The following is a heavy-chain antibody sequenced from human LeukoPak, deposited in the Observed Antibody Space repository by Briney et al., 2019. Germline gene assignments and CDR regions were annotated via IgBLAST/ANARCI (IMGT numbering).Heavy chain of an antibody. CDR1: EFTFGDYA. D-gene: IGHD3-10*01. Sequence: GGSLRLSCTASEFTFGDYAMSWVRQAPGKGLEWVGFIRSKAYGGTTEYAASVKGRFTISRDDSKSIAYLQMDSLKTEDTAVYYCTRGPDYYGSGTLDYWGQGTLVTVSS. CDR3: TRGPDYYGSGTLDY. J-gene: IGHJ4*02. V-gene: IGHV3-49*04. CDR2: IRSKAYGGTT.